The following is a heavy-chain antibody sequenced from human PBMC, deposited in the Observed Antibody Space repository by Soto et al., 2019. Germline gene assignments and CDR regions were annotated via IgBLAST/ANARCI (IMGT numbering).Heavy chain of an antibody. J-gene: IGHJ5*02. V-gene: IGHV1-18*04. D-gene: IGHD3-3*01. Sequence: ASVKVSCKASGYTFTSYGISWVRQAPGQGLEWMGWISAYTGNTNYAQKLQGRVTMTTDTSTSTAFMELRSLRFDDPAVLGYAGVSTIFGVVIGAFGPLGQGTRVAASS. CDR2: ISAYTGNT. CDR3: AGVSTIFGVVIGAFGP. CDR1: GYTFTSYG.